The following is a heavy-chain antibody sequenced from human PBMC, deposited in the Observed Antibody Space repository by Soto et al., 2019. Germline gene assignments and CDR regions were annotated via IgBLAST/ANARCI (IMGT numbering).Heavy chain of an antibody. V-gene: IGHV1-2*02. CDR2: INPNSGGT. J-gene: IGHJ6*02. CDR1: GYTFTVYY. CDR3: ARDDVVAGASLLDGMDV. Sequence: ASVKVSCKASGYTFTVYYMHWLRQAPGQGREWMGWINPNSGGTNYAQKFKGKVTMTRDTSISTAYLELLRLRPDDPAVYYCARDDVVAGASLLDGMDVWGQGTTVTVYS. D-gene: IGHD2-15*01.